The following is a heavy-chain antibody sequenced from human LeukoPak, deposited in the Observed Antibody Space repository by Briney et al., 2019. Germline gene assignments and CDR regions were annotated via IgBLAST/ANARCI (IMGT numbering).Heavy chain of an antibody. V-gene: IGHV3-23*01. CDR2: ISGSGGST. D-gene: IGHD6-19*01. CDR3: AKARSSGWYVFDY. Sequence: GGSLRLSCAASGFTFSSYNMNWVRQAPGKGLEWVSGISGSGGSTFYADSVKGRFSISRDNSKNTLSLQMNSLRAEGTAVYYCAKARSSGWYVFDYWGQGTLVTVSS. CDR1: GFTFSSYN. J-gene: IGHJ4*02.